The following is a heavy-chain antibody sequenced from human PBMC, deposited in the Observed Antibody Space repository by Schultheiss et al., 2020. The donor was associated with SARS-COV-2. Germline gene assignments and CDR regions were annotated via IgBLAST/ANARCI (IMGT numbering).Heavy chain of an antibody. CDR2: ISGSGGST. Sequence: GESLKISCAASGFTFSSYAMSWVRQAPGKGLEWVSAISGSGGSTYYADSVKGRFTISRDNSKNTLYLQMSSLRAEDTAVYYCVKDRVGEFDYWGQGTLVTVSS. CDR1: GFTFSSYA. D-gene: IGHD3-16*01. CDR3: VKDRVGEFDY. V-gene: IGHV3-23*01. J-gene: IGHJ4*02.